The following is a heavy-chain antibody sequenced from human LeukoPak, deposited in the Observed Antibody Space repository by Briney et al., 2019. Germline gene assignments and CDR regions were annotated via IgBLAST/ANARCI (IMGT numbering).Heavy chain of an antibody. CDR3: AKVHVDTAMGDFDY. D-gene: IGHD5-18*01. Sequence: PGGSLRLSCAASGFTFSSYAMSWVRQAPGKGLEWVAVISYDGSNKYYADSVKGRFTISRDNSKNTLYLQMNSLRAEDTAVYYCAKVHVDTAMGDFDYWGQGTLVTVSS. CDR2: ISYDGSNK. V-gene: IGHV3-30*18. CDR1: GFTFSSYA. J-gene: IGHJ4*02.